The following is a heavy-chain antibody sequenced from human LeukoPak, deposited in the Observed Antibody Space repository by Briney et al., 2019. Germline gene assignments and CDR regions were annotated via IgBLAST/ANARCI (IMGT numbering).Heavy chain of an antibody. D-gene: IGHD3-22*01. V-gene: IGHV1-8*01. Sequence: GASVKVSCKASGYTFTTYDINWVRQATGQGLEWMGWMNPKSGNIGYAQKFQGRATITGSTSISTAYMELRSLRSEDTAVHYCAVFDENSSGYVYWGQGTPVTVSS. CDR1: GYTFTTYD. J-gene: IGHJ4*02. CDR3: AVFDENSSGYVY. CDR2: MNPKSGNI.